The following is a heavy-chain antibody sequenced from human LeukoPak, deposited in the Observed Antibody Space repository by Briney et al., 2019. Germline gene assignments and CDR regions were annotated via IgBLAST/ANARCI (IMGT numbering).Heavy chain of an antibody. V-gene: IGHV3-7*01. D-gene: IGHD6-19*01. CDR2: TNQDGSKN. Sequence: GGSLRLSCAASEFTFSNYWMSWVRQAPGKGLERVAHTNQDGSKNYYVDSVRGRFTISGDNAKNSLYLQMNSLRAEDTAVYYCATTVAGYPDDYFDYWGQGTLDTVSS. J-gene: IGHJ4*02. CDR1: EFTFSNYW. CDR3: ATTVAGYPDDYFDY.